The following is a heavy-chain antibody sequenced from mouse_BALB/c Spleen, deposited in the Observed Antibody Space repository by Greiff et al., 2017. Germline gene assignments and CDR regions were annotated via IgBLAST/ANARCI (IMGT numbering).Heavy chain of an antibody. J-gene: IGHJ4*01. V-gene: IGHV1-26*01. Sequence: VQLQQSGPELVKPGASVKISCKASGYSFTGYYMHWVKQSHGKSLEWIGRVNPNNGGTSYNQKFKGKAILTVDKSSSTAYMELRSLTSEDSAVYCCARDLYAMDYWGQGTSVTVSA. CDR1: GYSFTGYY. CDR2: VNPNNGGT. CDR3: ARDLYAMDY.